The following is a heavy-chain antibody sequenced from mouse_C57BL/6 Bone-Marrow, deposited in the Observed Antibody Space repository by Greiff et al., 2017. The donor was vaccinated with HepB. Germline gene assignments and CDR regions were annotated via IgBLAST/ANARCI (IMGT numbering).Heavy chain of an antibody. D-gene: IGHD1-1*01. CDR1: GFTFSSYA. J-gene: IGHJ1*03. CDR2: ISSGGDYI. CDR3: TRDAYYGSSHWYFDV. Sequence: EVMLVESGEGLVKPGGSLKLSCAASGFTFSSYAMSWVRQTPEKRLEWVAYISSGGDYIYYADTVKGRFTISRDNARNTLYLQMSSLKSEDTAMDYCTRDAYYGSSHWYFDVWGTGTTVTVSS. V-gene: IGHV5-9-1*02.